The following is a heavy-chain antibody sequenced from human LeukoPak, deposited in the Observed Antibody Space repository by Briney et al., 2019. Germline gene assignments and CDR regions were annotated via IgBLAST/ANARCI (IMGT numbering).Heavy chain of an antibody. CDR3: ARDIRSSGWYYLDY. V-gene: IGHV3-30-3*01. CDR2: ISYDGSNK. Sequence: SGGSLRLSCAASGFTFSSYAMHWVRQAPGKGLEWVAVISYDGSNKYYADSVKGRFTISRDNSKNTLYLQMNSLRAEDTAVYYCARDIRSSGWYYLDYWGQGTLVTVSS. J-gene: IGHJ4*02. CDR1: GFTFSSYA. D-gene: IGHD6-19*01.